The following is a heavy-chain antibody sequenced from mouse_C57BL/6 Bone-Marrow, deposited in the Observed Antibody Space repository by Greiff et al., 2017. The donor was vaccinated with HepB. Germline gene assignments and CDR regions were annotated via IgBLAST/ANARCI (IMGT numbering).Heavy chain of an antibody. CDR2: IDPANGNT. CDR3: ARVRALFITTVGPYFDV. V-gene: IGHV14-3*01. D-gene: IGHD1-1*01. J-gene: IGHJ1*03. CDR1: GFNIKNTY. Sequence: EVQLQQSVAELVRPGASVKLSCTASGFNIKNTYMHWVKQRPEQGLEWIGRIDPANGNTKYAPKFQGKATITADTSSNTAYLQLSSLTSEDTAIYSCARVRALFITTVGPYFDVWGTGTTVTVSS.